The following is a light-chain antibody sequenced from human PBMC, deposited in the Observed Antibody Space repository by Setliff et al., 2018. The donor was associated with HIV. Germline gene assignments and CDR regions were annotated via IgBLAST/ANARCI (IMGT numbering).Light chain of an antibody. Sequence: QSALTQPRSVSGSPGQSVTISCTGTTSDVGGYNFVSWYQHHPGKAPKLMIYDVIERPSGVPDRFSGSKSGNTASLTISGLQAEDEADYYCCSYAGSHTCVFGTGTKVTV. CDR2: DVI. J-gene: IGLJ1*01. CDR3: CSYAGSHTCV. CDR1: TSDVGGYNF. V-gene: IGLV2-11*01.